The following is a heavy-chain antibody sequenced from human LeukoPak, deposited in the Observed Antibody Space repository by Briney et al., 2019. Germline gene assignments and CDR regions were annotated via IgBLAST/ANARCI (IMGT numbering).Heavy chain of an antibody. CDR2: ISWDSGNT. CDR1: GVNFDDYA. Sequence: GSLRLSCAASGVNFDDYAMHWVRQAPGKGLEWVSLISWDSGNTYYADSVKGRFTISRDNSKNSLSLQMNSLRAEDTALYYCAKVGLSQQLDTSGGMDAWGQGTTVTVSS. D-gene: IGHD6-13*01. V-gene: IGHV3-43D*03. J-gene: IGHJ6*02. CDR3: AKVGLSQQLDTSGGMDA.